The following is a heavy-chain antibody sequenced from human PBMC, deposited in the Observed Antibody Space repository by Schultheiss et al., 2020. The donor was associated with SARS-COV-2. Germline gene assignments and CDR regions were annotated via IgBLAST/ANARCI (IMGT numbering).Heavy chain of an antibody. V-gene: IGHV4-61*05. CDR3: ASSRVSAARANFDY. D-gene: IGHD6-6*01. J-gene: IGHJ4*02. CDR1: GGSISSSSYY. Sequence: SETLSLTCTVSGGSISSSSYYWGWIRQPPGKGLEWIGYIYYSGSTNYNPSLKSRVTISVDTSKNQFSLKLSSVTAADTAVYYCASSRVSAARANFDYWGQGTLVTVSS. CDR2: IYYSGST.